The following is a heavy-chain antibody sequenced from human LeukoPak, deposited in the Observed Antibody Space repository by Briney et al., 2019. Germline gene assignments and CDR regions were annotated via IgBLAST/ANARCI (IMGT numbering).Heavy chain of an antibody. Sequence: SETLSLTCTVSGGSISSNSYYWGWIRQPPGKGLEWIGSIYYTGSSFHNPSLTSRVSISVDTSKTQFSLKLSSVTAADTAVYYCAAGTYYDTHWGQGTLVTVSS. D-gene: IGHD3-9*01. CDR3: AAGTYYDTH. V-gene: IGHV4-39*01. CDR2: IYYTGSS. J-gene: IGHJ4*02. CDR1: GGSISSNSYY.